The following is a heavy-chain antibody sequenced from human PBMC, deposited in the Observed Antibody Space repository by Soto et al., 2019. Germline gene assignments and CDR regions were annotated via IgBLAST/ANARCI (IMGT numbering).Heavy chain of an antibody. J-gene: IGHJ6*02. CDR2: ISSSSTI. CDR1: GFTFSSYS. Sequence: GGSLRLSCAASGFTFSSYSMNWVRQAPGKGLEWVSYISSSSTIYYADSVKGRFTISRDNAKNSLYLQMNSLRAEDTAVYYCARDLGYCTNGVCHDYYYYYGMDVWGQGTKVTVSS. D-gene: IGHD2-8*01. V-gene: IGHV3-48*01. CDR3: ARDLGYCTNGVCHDYYYYYGMDV.